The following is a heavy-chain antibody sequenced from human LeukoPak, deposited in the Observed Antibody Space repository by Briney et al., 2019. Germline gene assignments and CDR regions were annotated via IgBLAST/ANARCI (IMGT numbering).Heavy chain of an antibody. D-gene: IGHD3-10*01. V-gene: IGHV4-39*01. CDR3: ARHAGRWFGEFNSKYDAFDI. CDR2: IYYSGST. CDR1: GGSISSSSYY. J-gene: IGHJ3*02. Sequence: SETLSLTCTVSGGSISSSSYYWGWIRQPPGKGLEWIGSIYYSGSTNYNPSLKSRVTISVDTSKNQFSLKLTSVTAADTAVYYCARHAGRWFGEFNSKYDAFDIWGQGTMVTVSS.